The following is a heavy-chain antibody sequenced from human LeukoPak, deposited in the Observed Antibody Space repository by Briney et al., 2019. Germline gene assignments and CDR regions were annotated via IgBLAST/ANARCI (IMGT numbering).Heavy chain of an antibody. CDR2: IYTSGGT. CDR3: AREAAAGTFDY. Sequence: SETLSLTCTVSGGSLSSGSYYWRWIRQPAGKALEGLGRIYTSGGTNYNPSLKSRVTISVDTSKNQFSLKLSSVTAADTAVYYCAREAAAGTFDYWGQGTMVTVSS. V-gene: IGHV4-61*02. J-gene: IGHJ4*02. D-gene: IGHD6-13*01. CDR1: GGSLSSGSYY.